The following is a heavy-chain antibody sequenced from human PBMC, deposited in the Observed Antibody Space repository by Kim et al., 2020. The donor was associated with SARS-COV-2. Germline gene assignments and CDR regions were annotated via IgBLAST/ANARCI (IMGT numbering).Heavy chain of an antibody. J-gene: IGHJ6*02. Sequence: GGSLRLSCAASGFTFSDYGMHWVRQAPGKGLEWVAIISKDGSNTDYADSVKGRFTISRDNSKNTLYLQMNSLRPEDAAVYYCAKVEDDNGYNYVFYYYAMDVWGQGTTVAVSS. CDR3: AKVEDDNGYNYVFYYYAMDV. CDR2: ISKDGSNT. V-gene: IGHV3-30*18. CDR1: GFTFSDYG. D-gene: IGHD3-10*02.